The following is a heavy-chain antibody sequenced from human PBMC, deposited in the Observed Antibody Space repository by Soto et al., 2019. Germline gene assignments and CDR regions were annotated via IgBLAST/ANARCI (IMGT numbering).Heavy chain of an antibody. Sequence: PGGSLRLSCAASGLTFSNFAMSWVRQAPGKGLEWASAIGGSSGTTFYADSVKGRFTISKDYAKNMLYPQMNSLRAEDTAVYYCAKFKGFNWNYVFDYWGQGVRVTVSS. CDR2: IGGSSGTT. V-gene: IGHV3-23*01. J-gene: IGHJ4*02. D-gene: IGHD1-7*01. CDR1: GLTFSNFA. CDR3: AKFKGFNWNYVFDY.